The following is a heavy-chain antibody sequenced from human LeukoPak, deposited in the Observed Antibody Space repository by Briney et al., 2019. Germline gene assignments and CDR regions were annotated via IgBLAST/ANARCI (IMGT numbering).Heavy chain of an antibody. Sequence: PSETLSLTCTVSGYSISSGYYWGWIRQPPGKGLEWIGSINHSGSTNYNPSLKSRVTISVDTSKNQFSLKLSSVTAADTAFYYCASQGHHGKIVGTTLSYFYMDVWGKGTTVTVSS. J-gene: IGHJ6*03. CDR1: GYSISSGYY. CDR2: INHSGST. D-gene: IGHD1-26*01. CDR3: ASQGHHGKIVGTTLSYFYMDV. V-gene: IGHV4-38-2*02.